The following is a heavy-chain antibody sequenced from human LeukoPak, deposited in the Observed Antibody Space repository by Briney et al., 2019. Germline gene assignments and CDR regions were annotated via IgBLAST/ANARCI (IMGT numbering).Heavy chain of an antibody. CDR1: GYTFTGYY. Sequence: VASVKVSCTASGYTFTGYYMHWVRQAPGQGLEWVGRIIPILGIANYAQKLQGRVTITADKSTSTAYMELRSLKSEDTAVYYCARDSSVSDYWGQGTLVTVSS. V-gene: IGHV1-69*04. CDR3: ARDSSVSDY. CDR2: IIPILGIA. J-gene: IGHJ4*02. D-gene: IGHD6-6*01.